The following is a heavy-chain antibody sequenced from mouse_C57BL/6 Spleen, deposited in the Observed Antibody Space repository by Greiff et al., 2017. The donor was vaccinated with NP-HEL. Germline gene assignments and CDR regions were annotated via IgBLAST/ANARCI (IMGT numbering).Heavy chain of an antibody. D-gene: IGHD2-1*01. CDR1: GYTFTDYN. J-gene: IGHJ1*03. Sequence: VHVKQSGPELVKPGASVKMSCKASGYTFTDYNMHWVKQSHGKSLEWIGYINPNNGGTSYNQKFKGKATLTVNKSSSTAYMGLRSLTSEDSAVYYCASESTLGRGWYFDVWGTGTTVTVSS. V-gene: IGHV1-22*01. CDR2: INPNNGGT. CDR3: ASESTLGRGWYFDV.